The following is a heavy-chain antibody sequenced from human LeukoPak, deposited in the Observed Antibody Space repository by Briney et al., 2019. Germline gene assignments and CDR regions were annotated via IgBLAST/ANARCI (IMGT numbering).Heavy chain of an antibody. Sequence: SETLSLTCTVSGGSISSYYWSWIRQPPGKGLEWIGYIYYSGSTNYNPSLKSRVTISVDTSKNQFPLKLSSVTAADTAVYYCARLVGPTNYFDYWGQGTLVTVSS. CDR3: ARLVGPTNYFDY. CDR2: IYYSGST. V-gene: IGHV4-59*08. J-gene: IGHJ4*02. D-gene: IGHD1-26*01. CDR1: GGSISSYY.